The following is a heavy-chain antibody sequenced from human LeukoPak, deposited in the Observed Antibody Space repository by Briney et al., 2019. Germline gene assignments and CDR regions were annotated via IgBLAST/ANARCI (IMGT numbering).Heavy chain of an antibody. CDR2: IKQDGSEK. CDR3: ARVHWNDGYFDY. D-gene: IGHD1-1*01. V-gene: IGHV3-7*01. Sequence: GGSLRLSCAASGFTFSSYSISWVRQAPGKGLEWVAHIKQDGSEKYYVDSVKGRFTISRDNAKNSLYLQMNSLRAEDTAVYYCARVHWNDGYFDYWGQGTLVTVSS. J-gene: IGHJ4*02. CDR1: GFTFSSYS.